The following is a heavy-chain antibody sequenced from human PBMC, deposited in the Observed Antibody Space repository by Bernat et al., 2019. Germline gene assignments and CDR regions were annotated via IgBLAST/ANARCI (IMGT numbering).Heavy chain of an antibody. CDR1: GFTFSSYS. CDR3: ARGSGELYYYGMDV. V-gene: IGHV3-21*01. J-gene: IGHJ6*02. Sequence: EVQLVESGGGLVKPGGSLRLSCAASGFTFSSYSMNWVRQAPGKGLEWVSSISSSSSYIYYADSVKGRFTISRDNAKNSLYLQMNSLRAEDTAVYYCARGSGELYYYGMDVWGQGTTVTVSS. CDR2: ISSSSSYI. D-gene: IGHD1-26*01.